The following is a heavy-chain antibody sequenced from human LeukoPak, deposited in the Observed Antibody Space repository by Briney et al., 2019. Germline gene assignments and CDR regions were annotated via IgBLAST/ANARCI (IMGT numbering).Heavy chain of an antibody. Sequence: ASVKVSCKASGYTFTGYYMHWVRQAPGQGPEWMGWINPNRGGTNYAQKFQGRVTMTRDTSTSTVYMEVSSLRSEDTAVYYCARLADYDSSGYLSYWGQGTLVTVSS. V-gene: IGHV1-2*02. CDR1: GYTFTGYY. J-gene: IGHJ4*02. D-gene: IGHD3-22*01. CDR2: INPNRGGT. CDR3: ARLADYDSSGYLSY.